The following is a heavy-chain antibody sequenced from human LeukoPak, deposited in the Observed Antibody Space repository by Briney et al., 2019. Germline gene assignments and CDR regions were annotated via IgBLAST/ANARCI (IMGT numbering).Heavy chain of an antibody. D-gene: IGHD1-26*01. V-gene: IGHV3-15*07. CDR1: GFTFSNAW. CDR3: TTLEWEWELPHDY. J-gene: IGHJ4*02. Sequence: GGSLRLSCAASGFTFSNAWMNWVRQAPGKGLEWVGRIKSKTDGGTTDYAAPVKGRFTISRDDSKNTLYLQMNSLKTEDTAVCYCTTLEWEWELPHDYWGQGTLVTVSS. CDR2: IKSKTDGGTT.